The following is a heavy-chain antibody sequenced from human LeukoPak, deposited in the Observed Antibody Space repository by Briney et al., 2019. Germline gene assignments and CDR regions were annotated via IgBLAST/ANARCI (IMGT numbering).Heavy chain of an antibody. CDR2: IYPGDSDT. D-gene: IGHD6-6*01. CDR1: GSSFTSYW. J-gene: IGHJ4*02. V-gene: IGHV5-51*01. CDR3: ARRRGSSVDY. Sequence: GASLQISCKGSGSSFTSYWIGWVRQLPGEGLEWMGIIYPGDSDTRYSPSFQGQVTISADKSISTAYLQWSSLKASDTAMYYCARRRGSSVDYWGQGTLVTVSS.